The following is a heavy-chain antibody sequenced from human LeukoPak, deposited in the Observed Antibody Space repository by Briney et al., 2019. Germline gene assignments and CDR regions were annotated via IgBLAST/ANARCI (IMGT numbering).Heavy chain of an antibody. CDR1: GGSISSSYW. V-gene: IGHV4-4*02. J-gene: IGHJ6*03. D-gene: IGHD2-2*01. CDR2: INHSGIT. Sequence: SETLSLTCAVSGGSISSSYWWSWIRQPPGKGLEWIGEINHSGITNYNPSLKSRVTISLDTSKNQFSLKLSSVTAADTAVYYCARGRTGYHLLPTKKDYSYYYMDVWDKGTTVTVSS. CDR3: ARGRTGYHLLPTKKDYSYYYMDV.